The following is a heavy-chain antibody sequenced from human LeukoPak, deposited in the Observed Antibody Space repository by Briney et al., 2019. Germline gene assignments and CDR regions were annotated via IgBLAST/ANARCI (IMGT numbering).Heavy chain of an antibody. CDR2: ISYDGSNK. CDR3: ARQKISTYSSSWFVFDY. J-gene: IGHJ4*02. D-gene: IGHD6-13*01. V-gene: IGHV3-30*03. CDR1: GFAFSNYW. Sequence: GGSLRLSCAASGFAFSNYWMHWVRQAPGKGLEWVAVISYDGSNKYYADSVKGRFTISRDNSKNTLYLQMNSLRAEDTAVYYCARQKISTYSSSWFVFDYWGQGTLVTVSS.